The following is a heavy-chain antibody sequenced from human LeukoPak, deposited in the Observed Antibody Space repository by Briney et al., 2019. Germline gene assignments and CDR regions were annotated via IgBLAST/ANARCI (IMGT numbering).Heavy chain of an antibody. D-gene: IGHD3-10*01. CDR3: ARHPHYYGSGSSRPAKFDP. Sequence: SETLSLTCAVYGGSFSGYYWSWIRQPPGKGLEWIGEINHSGSTNYNPSLKSRVTISVDTSKKQFSLKLSSVTAADTAVYYCARHPHYYGSGSSRPAKFDPWGQGTLVTVSS. V-gene: IGHV4-34*01. CDR1: GGSFSGYY. CDR2: INHSGST. J-gene: IGHJ5*02.